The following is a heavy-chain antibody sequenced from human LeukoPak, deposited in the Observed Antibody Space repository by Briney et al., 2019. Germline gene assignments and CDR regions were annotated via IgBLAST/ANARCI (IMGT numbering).Heavy chain of an antibody. CDR3: AKGLWFGELLTAMDV. Sequence: PGGSLRLSCAASGFTFSSYAMSWVRQAPGKGLEWVSAISGSGGSTYYADSVKGRFTISRDNSKNTLYLQMNSLRAEDTAVYYCAKGLWFGELLTAMDVWGQGTTVTVSS. CDR1: GFTFSSYA. CDR2: ISGSGGST. V-gene: IGHV3-23*01. D-gene: IGHD3-10*01. J-gene: IGHJ6*02.